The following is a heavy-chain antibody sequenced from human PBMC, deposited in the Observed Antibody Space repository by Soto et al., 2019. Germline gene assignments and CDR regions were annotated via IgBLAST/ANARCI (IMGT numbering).Heavy chain of an antibody. J-gene: IGHJ4*02. Sequence: GGSLRLSCAASGFPFSTYTMNWVRQAPEKGLEWVSVISGGGGTTYYADSVKGRFTISRDNSKHTLYLQMSSLRAEDTAIYYCVSQGEETALVREYWGQGTLVTVSS. V-gene: IGHV3-23*01. CDR2: ISGGGGTT. CDR3: VSQGEETALVREY. D-gene: IGHD5-18*01. CDR1: GFPFSTYT.